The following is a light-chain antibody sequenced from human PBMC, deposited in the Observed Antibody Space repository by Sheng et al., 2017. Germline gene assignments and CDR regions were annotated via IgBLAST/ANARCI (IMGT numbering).Light chain of an antibody. CDR3: QQTSTSWT. CDR2: AAS. Sequence: DIQMTQSPSSLSASVGDRVTITCRASQSISSYLNWYQQKPGKAPKLLIYAASSLQSGVPSRFSGSGSGTDFTLTISSLQPEDFATYYCQQTSTSWTFGPGTRRWKPN. V-gene: IGKV1-39*01. CDR1: QSISSY. J-gene: IGKJ1*01.